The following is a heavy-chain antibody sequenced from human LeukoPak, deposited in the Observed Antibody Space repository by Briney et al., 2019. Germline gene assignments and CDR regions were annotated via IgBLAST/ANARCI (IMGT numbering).Heavy chain of an antibody. CDR2: IYHSGST. CDR1: GYSISSGYY. D-gene: IGHD5-24*01. V-gene: IGHV4-38-2*02. CDR3: ARPGRDGYNDY. J-gene: IGHJ4*02. Sequence: SETLSLTCTVSGYSISSGYYWGWIRPPPGKGLEWIGSIYHSGSTYYNPSLKSRVTISADKSISTAYLQWSSLKASDTAMYYCARPGRDGYNDYWGQGTLVTVSS.